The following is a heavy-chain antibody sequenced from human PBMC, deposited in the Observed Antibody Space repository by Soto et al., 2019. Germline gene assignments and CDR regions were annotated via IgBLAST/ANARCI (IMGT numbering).Heavy chain of an antibody. Sequence: QVQLVQSGAEVKKPGASVKVSCKASGYTFTSYDINWVRQATGQGHEWMGWMNPNSGNIGYAQKVQGRVTMTSNTSISTAYMELSSLRSEGTAVYYCARAAAAGNWFDPWGQGTLVTVSS. J-gene: IGHJ5*02. CDR2: MNPNSGNI. V-gene: IGHV1-8*01. CDR3: ARAAAAGNWFDP. D-gene: IGHD6-13*01. CDR1: GYTFTSYD.